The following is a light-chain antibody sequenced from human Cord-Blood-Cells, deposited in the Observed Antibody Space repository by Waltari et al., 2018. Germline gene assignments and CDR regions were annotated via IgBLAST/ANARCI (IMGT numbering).Light chain of an antibody. J-gene: IGKJ4*01. V-gene: IGKV3-20*01. CDR2: GAS. Sequence: EIVLTPSPGTLSLSPGERATLSYRASQRVSSSYLAWDQQKPGQAPRLLIYGASSRATGIPDRFSGSGSGTDFTLTISRLEPEDFAVYYCQQYGSSPTFGGGTKVEIK. CDR3: QQYGSSPT. CDR1: QRVSSSY.